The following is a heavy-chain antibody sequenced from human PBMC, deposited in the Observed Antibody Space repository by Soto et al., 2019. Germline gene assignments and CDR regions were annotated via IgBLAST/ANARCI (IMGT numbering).Heavy chain of an antibody. CDR3: ARHKTTMLTVVSAFDP. J-gene: IGHJ5*02. D-gene: IGHD3-22*01. CDR1: GDSITSSNFY. Sequence: SETLSLTCTVSGDSITSSNFYWGWIRQPPGKGLEWLGSIFYSGSTFYNPALKSRVTSSVDTSKIHFSLKLSSVTAADTAVYYCARHKTTMLTVVSAFDPWGQGTRVTVSS. V-gene: IGHV4-39*02. CDR2: IFYSGST.